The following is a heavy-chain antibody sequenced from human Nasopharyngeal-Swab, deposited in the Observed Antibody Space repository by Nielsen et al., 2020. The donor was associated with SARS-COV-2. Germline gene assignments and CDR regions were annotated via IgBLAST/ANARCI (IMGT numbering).Heavy chain of an antibody. CDR2: ISYDGSNK. CDR3: ARERAGDYYSDY. V-gene: IGHV3-30*04. CDR1: GFTFSSYA. Sequence: GESLKISCAASGFTFSSYAMHWVRQAPGKGLEWVAVISYDGSNKYYADSVKGRFTISRDNSKNTLYLQMNSLRAEDTAVYYCARERAGDYYSDYWGQGTLVTVSS. D-gene: IGHD2-21*02. J-gene: IGHJ4*02.